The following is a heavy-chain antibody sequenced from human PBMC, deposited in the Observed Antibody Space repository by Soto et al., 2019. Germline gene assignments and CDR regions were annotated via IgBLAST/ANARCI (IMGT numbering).Heavy chain of an antibody. CDR1: GFTFSSYG. V-gene: IGHV3-30*18. CDR2: ISYDGSNK. J-gene: IGHJ4*02. CDR3: AKSGMQQQLGHFDY. Sequence: PGGSLRLSCAASGFTFSSYGMHWVRQAPGKGLEWVAVISYDGSNKYYADSVKGRFTISRDNSKNTLYLQMNSLRAEDTAVYYCAKSGMQQQLGHFDYWGQGTLVTVSS. D-gene: IGHD6-13*01.